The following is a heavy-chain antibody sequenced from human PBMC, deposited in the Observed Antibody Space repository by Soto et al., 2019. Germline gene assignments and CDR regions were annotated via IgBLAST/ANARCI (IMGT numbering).Heavy chain of an antibody. D-gene: IGHD3-9*01. CDR2: IYYSGST. CDR3: ARDQYYDILTGYYAGAFDI. Sequence: SLTCTVSGGSVSSGSYYWSWIRQPPGKGLEWIGYIYYSGSTNYNPSLKSRVTISVDTSKNQFSLKLSSVTAADTAVYYCARDQYYDILTGYYAGAFDIWGQGTMVTVSS. CDR1: GGSVSSGSYY. V-gene: IGHV4-61*01. J-gene: IGHJ3*02.